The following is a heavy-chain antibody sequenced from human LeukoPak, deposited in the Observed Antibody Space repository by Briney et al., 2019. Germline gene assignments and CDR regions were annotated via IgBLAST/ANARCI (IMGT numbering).Heavy chain of an antibody. CDR3: AGSSRDGYNRFDY. D-gene: IGHD5-24*01. Sequence: ASVKVSCKASGGTFSSYAISWVRQAPGQGLEWMGGIIPIFGTTKYVQKFQGRVTITTDEFTSTVYMELSGLRSEDTAVYYCAGSSRDGYNRFDYWGQGTLVTVSS. J-gene: IGHJ4*02. V-gene: IGHV1-69*05. CDR1: GGTFSSYA. CDR2: IIPIFGTT.